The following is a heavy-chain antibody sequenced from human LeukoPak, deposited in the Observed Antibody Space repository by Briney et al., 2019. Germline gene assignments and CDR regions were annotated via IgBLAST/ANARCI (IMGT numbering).Heavy chain of an antibody. V-gene: IGHV4-59*12. D-gene: IGHD6-13*01. CDR3: ARDYSSSWPAAFDI. Sequence: SETLSLTCSVPGGSISGYYWSWIRQPPGRRLEWIGYIYYSGSTNYNPSLKSRVTISVDTSKNQFSLKLSSVTAADPAVYYCARDYSSSWPAAFDIWGQGTMVTVSS. CDR2: IYYSGST. J-gene: IGHJ3*02. CDR1: GGSISGYY.